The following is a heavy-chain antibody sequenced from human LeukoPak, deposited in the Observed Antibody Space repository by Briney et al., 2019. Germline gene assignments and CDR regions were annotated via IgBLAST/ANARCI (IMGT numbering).Heavy chain of an antibody. Sequence: GGSLRLSCAASGFTFSSYSMNWVRQAPGKGLEWVSSISSSSSYIYYADSVKGRFTISRDNAKNTLYLQMNSLRAEDTAVYYCVRGPKQWLAYWGQGTLVTVSS. D-gene: IGHD6-19*01. J-gene: IGHJ4*02. CDR1: GFTFSSYS. V-gene: IGHV3-21*01. CDR3: VRGPKQWLAY. CDR2: ISSSSSYI.